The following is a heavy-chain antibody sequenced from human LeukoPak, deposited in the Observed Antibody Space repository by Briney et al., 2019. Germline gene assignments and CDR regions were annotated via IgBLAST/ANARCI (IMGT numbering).Heavy chain of an antibody. CDR1: GFTFSSYG. V-gene: IGHV3-33*01. CDR2: IWYDGSNK. D-gene: IGHD3-10*01. CDR3: ASDWYYYGSGSYYTVDY. Sequence: GGSLRLSCAASGFTFSSYGMHWVRQAPGKGLEWVAVIWYDGSNKYYADSVKGRFTISRDNSKNTLYLQMNSLRAEDTAVYYCASDWYYYGSGSYYTVDYWGQGTLVTVS. J-gene: IGHJ4*02.